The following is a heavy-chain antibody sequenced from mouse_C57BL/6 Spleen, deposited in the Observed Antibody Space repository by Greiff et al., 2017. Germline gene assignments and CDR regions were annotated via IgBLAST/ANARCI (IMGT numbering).Heavy chain of an antibody. CDR2: IDPGTGGT. CDR3: TRGDYDMDY. Sequence: QVQLQQSGAELVRPGASVTLSCKASGYTFTDYEMHWVKQTPVHGLEWIGAIDPGTGGTAYNQKFKSKAILTADKSSSTAYMGLRSLTSEDSAVYYCTRGDYDMDYWGEGASVTAS. J-gene: IGHJ4*01. CDR1: GYTFTDYE. V-gene: IGHV1-15*01. D-gene: IGHD2-4*01.